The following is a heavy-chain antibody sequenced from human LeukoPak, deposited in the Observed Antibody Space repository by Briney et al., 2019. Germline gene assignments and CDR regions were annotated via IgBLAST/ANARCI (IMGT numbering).Heavy chain of an antibody. Sequence: QTGGSLRLSCAASGFTFNSYAMHWVRQAPGKGLEYVSAISSNGGSTYYANSVKGRFTISRDNSKNTLYLQMGSLRAEDMAVYYCARLQGDDILTGHYDYWGQGTLVTVSS. V-gene: IGHV3-64*01. CDR1: GFTFNSYA. CDR3: ARLQGDDILTGHYDY. D-gene: IGHD3-9*01. J-gene: IGHJ4*02. CDR2: ISSNGGST.